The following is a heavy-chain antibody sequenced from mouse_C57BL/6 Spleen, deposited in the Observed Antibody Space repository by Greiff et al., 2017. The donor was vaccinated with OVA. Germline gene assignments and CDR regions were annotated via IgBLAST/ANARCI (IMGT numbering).Heavy chain of an antibody. CDR3: ARYSWDYFEY. J-gene: IGHJ2*01. CDR2: IRNKANGYTT. Sequence: EVKLMESGGGLVQPGGSLSLSCAASGFTFTDYYMSWVRQPPGKALEWLGFIRNKANGYTTEYSASVKGRFTISRDNSQSILYLQMNALRAEDSATYYCARYSWDYFEYWGQGTTLTVSS. V-gene: IGHV7-3*01. D-gene: IGHD4-1*01. CDR1: GFTFTDYY.